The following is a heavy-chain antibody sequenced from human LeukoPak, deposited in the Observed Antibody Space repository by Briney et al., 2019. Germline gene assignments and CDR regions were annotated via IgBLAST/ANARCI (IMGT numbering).Heavy chain of an antibody. CDR3: ARDFWSGYYSGYFDY. J-gene: IGHJ4*02. CDR2: INPSGGST. Sequence: ASVKVSCKASGYTFTSYYMHWVRQAPGQGLEWMGIINPSGGSTSYAQKFQGRVTMTRDMSTSTVYTELSSLRSEDTAVYYCARDFWSGYYSGYFDYWGQGTLVTVSS. V-gene: IGHV1-46*01. CDR1: GYTFTSYY. D-gene: IGHD3-3*01.